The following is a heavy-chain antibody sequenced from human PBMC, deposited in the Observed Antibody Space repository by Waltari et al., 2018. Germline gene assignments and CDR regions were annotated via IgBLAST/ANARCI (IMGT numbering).Heavy chain of an antibody. CDR2: IIPSLGTA. CDR3: ARVPMDIVVVPAANWYFDL. Sequence: QVQLVQSGAEVKKPGSSVKVSCKASGGTFSSYAISWVRQAPGQGLEWMGGIIPSLGTATYAQKFQGRVTITADESTSTAYMELSSLRSEDTAVYYCARVPMDIVVVPAANWYFDLWGRGTLVTVSS. V-gene: IGHV1-69*01. J-gene: IGHJ2*01. CDR1: GGTFSSYA. D-gene: IGHD2-2*03.